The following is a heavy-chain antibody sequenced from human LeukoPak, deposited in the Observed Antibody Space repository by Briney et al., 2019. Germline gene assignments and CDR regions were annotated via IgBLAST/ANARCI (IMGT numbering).Heavy chain of an antibody. CDR1: GYTFTSYD. CDR2: MNPNSGNT. CDR3: ARALYYDFWSGYYTYYYMDV. J-gene: IGHJ6*03. D-gene: IGHD3-3*01. Sequence: ASVKVSCKASGYTFTSYDINWVRQATGQGLEWMGWMNPNSGNTGYAQKFQGRVTITRNTSISTAYMELSSLRSEDTAVYYCARALYYDFWSGYYTYYYMDVWGKGTTVTVSS. V-gene: IGHV1-8*03.